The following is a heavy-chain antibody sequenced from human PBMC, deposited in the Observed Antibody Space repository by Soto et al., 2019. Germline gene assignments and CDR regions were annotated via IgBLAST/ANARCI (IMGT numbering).Heavy chain of an antibody. V-gene: IGHV1-69*01. Sequence: QVQLVQSGAEVKKPGSSVKVSCKASGGTFSSYAISWVRQAPGQGLEWMGGIIPIFGTANYAQKFQGRVTITADESTITAYMELSSLRSEDTAVYYCARDSGSYYDFWSGYRYGMDVWGQGTTVTVSS. D-gene: IGHD3-3*01. CDR1: GGTFSSYA. J-gene: IGHJ6*02. CDR3: ARDSGSYYDFWSGYRYGMDV. CDR2: IIPIFGTA.